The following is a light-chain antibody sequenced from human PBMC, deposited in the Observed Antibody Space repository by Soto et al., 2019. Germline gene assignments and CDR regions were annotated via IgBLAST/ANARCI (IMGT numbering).Light chain of an antibody. CDR3: QQRSNRPST. CDR2: DAS. Sequence: EIVLTQSPATLSLSPGERATLSCRASQSVSSYLAWYQQRPGQAPRLLIYDASSRATGIPARFSGSGSGTDFTLTITSLEPEDSAVYYCQQRSNRPSTFGGGTKVEI. J-gene: IGKJ4*01. CDR1: QSVSSY. V-gene: IGKV3-11*01.